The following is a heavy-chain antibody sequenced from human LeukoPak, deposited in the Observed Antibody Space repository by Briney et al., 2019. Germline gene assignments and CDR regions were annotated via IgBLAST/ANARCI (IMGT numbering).Heavy chain of an antibody. CDR1: GYTFTSYD. J-gene: IGHJ6*03. V-gene: IGHV1-8*03. D-gene: IGHD1-7*01. Sequence: ASVKVSCKASGYTFTSYDINWVRQATGQGLEWMGWMNPNSGNTGYAQKFQGRVTITRNTSISTAYMELSSLRSEDTAVYYCARAKITGTTVFYMDVWGKGTTVTVSS. CDR3: ARAKITGTTVFYMDV. CDR2: MNPNSGNT.